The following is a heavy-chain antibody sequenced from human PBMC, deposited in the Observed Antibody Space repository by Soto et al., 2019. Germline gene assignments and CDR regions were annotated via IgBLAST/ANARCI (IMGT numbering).Heavy chain of an antibody. CDR3: ATRHLPYCSGGTCNPFDF. V-gene: IGHV3-23*01. J-gene: IGHJ4*02. Sequence: GGSLRLSCAASGFTFTTYAMSWVRQAPGKDLEWVSTISVRGDSTYYADSVKGRFAVSRDNSKNTIYLQMNSLRAEDTAIYYCATRHLPYCSGGTCNPFDFWGQGTLVTVSS. D-gene: IGHD2-15*01. CDR1: GFTFTTYA. CDR2: ISVRGDST.